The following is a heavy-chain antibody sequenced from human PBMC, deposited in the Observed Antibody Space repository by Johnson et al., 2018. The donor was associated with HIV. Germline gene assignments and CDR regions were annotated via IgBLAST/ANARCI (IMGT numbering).Heavy chain of an antibody. J-gene: IGHJ3*02. Sequence: VQLVESGGGLVQPGGSLRLSCAASGFTFSSYDMHWVRQATGKGLEWVSAIGTAGDTYYPGSVKGRFTISRDNAKNSLYLQMNSLRAEDMAVYYCARVSLYGSGRLDIWGQGTMVTVSS. CDR1: GFTFSSYD. CDR2: IGTAGDT. CDR3: ARVSLYGSGRLDI. D-gene: IGHD3-10*01. V-gene: IGHV3-13*01.